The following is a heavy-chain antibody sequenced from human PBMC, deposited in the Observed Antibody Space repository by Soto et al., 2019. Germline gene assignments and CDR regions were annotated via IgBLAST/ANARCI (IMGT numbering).Heavy chain of an antibody. Sequence: QVQLVQSGAAVKKPWATVKVSCKASGYTFTSYGISWVRQAPGQWLEWMGWISAYNGKTNYAQKLQGRVTMTTDTSTSTAYMELRGLRSYDTAVYSCARDQNFEYSGDYYYYYYGMDVWGQGTKVTVSS. CDR1: GYTFTSYG. V-gene: IGHV1-18*01. CDR2: ISAYNGKT. CDR3: ARDQNFEYSGDYYYYYYGMDV. D-gene: IGHD2-21*01. J-gene: IGHJ6*02.